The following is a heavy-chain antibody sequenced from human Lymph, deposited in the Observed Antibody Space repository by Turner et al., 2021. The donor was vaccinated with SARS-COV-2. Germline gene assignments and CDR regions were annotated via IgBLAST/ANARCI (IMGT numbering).Heavy chain of an antibody. Sequence: QLHLQESGRGLVKLSETLSPAFISSGCSISNSSYSWGWVRQPPGQGLEWIGSIHDSGSTAQNPSLKSPVTISVDTSKNQFSLRLSSVNAADTAFYYSARHITICGVAESWFDPWGQGTVVTVSS. CDR1: GCSISNSSYS. V-gene: IGHV4-39*01. CDR2: IHDSGST. CDR3: ARHITICGVAESWFDP. J-gene: IGHJ5*02. D-gene: IGHD3-3*01.